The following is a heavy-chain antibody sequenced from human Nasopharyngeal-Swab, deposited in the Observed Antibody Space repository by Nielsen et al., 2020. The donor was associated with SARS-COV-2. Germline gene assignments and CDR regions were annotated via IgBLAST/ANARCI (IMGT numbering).Heavy chain of an antibody. J-gene: IGHJ4*02. CDR1: GFFFRSYT. CDR2: ISFNGIHI. V-gene: IGHV3-21*01. CDR3: AKDGVLGMWGYFDF. Sequence: ESLKISCAASGFFFRSYTMNWVRQAPGKGLEWVSTISFNGIHIYYADSVKGRFTISRDNARNSVFLQMNSLRAEDTAVYYCAKDGVLGMWGYFDFGGQGTMVTVSS. D-gene: IGHD1-26*01.